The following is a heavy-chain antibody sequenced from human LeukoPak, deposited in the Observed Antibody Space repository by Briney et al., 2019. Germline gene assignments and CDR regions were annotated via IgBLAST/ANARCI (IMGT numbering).Heavy chain of an antibody. D-gene: IGHD3-9*01. CDR1: GYSISSGYY. Sequence: SETLSLTCTVSGYSISSGYYWGWIRQPPGKGLEWIGSIYHSGSTYYNPSLKSRATISVDTSKNQFSLKLSSVTAADTAVYYCARDPDYDILTGYSSWFDPWGQGTLVTVSS. V-gene: IGHV4-38-2*02. CDR3: ARDPDYDILTGYSSWFDP. J-gene: IGHJ5*02. CDR2: IYHSGST.